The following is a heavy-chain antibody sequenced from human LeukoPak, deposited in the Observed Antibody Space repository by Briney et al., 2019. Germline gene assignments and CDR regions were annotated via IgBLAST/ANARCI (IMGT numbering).Heavy chain of an antibody. J-gene: IGHJ6*02. CDR3: ARGSDIVVVPADPYGMDV. CDR1: GYTFTSYD. V-gene: IGHV1-8*01. D-gene: IGHD2-2*01. Sequence: PGAPVKVSCKASGYTFTSYDINWVRQATGQGLEWMGWMNPNSGNTGYAQKFQGRVTMTRNTSISTAYMELSSLRSEDTAVYYCARGSDIVVVPADPYGMDVWGQGTTVTVSS. CDR2: MNPNSGNT.